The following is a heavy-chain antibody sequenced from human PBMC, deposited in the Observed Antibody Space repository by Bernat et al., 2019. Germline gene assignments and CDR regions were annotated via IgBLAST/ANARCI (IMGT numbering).Heavy chain of an antibody. CDR1: GFTVSSNY. CDR2: IYSGGST. V-gene: IGHV3-53*01. Sequence: EVQLVESGGGLIQPGGSLRLSCAASGFTVSSNYMSWVRQAPGKGLEWVSVIYSGGSTYYADYVKGRFTISSDNSKNTLYLQMNSLRAEDTAVYYCARNTGYSSGWYNDYWGQGTLVTVSS. J-gene: IGHJ4*02. CDR3: ARNTGYSSGWYNDY. D-gene: IGHD6-19*01.